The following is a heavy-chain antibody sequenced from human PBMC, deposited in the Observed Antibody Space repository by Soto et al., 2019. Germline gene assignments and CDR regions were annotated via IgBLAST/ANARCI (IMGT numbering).Heavy chain of an antibody. CDR3: AKGSYEDYFDY. D-gene: IGHD5-18*01. CDR1: GFTFSSYG. Sequence: GSLRLTCAASGFTFSSYGMHWVRRAPGKGLEWVAVISYDGSNKYYADSVKGRFTISRDNSKNTLYLQMNSLRAEDTAVYYCAKGSYEDYFDYWGQGTLVTVSS. J-gene: IGHJ4*02. V-gene: IGHV3-30*18. CDR2: ISYDGSNK.